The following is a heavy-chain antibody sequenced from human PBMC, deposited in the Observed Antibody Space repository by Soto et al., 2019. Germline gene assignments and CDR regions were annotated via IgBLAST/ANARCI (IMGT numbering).Heavy chain of an antibody. CDR3: ARIITFGGVIVRNWFDP. J-gene: IGHJ5*02. D-gene: IGHD3-16*02. CDR1: GYSISSGYY. CDR2: IYHSGST. Sequence: PSETLSLTCAVSGYSISSGYYWGWIRQPPGKGLEWIGSIYHSGSTYYNPSLKSRVTISVDTSKNQFSLKLSSVTAADTAVYYCARIITFGGVIVRNWFDPWGQGTLVTVSS. V-gene: IGHV4-38-2*01.